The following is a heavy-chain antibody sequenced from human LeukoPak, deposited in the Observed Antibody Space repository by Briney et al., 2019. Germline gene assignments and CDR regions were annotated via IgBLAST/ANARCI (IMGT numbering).Heavy chain of an antibody. J-gene: IGHJ4*02. CDR3: AGGRKTGDRLFDY. CDR2: IYYSGST. Sequence: PSETLSLTCTVSGGSISSYYWSWIRQPPGKGLEWIGYIYYSGSTNYNPSLKSRVTISVDTSKNQFSLKLSSVTAADTAVYYCAGGRKTGDRLFDYRGQGTLVTVSS. D-gene: IGHD7-27*01. V-gene: IGHV4-59*01. CDR1: GGSISSYY.